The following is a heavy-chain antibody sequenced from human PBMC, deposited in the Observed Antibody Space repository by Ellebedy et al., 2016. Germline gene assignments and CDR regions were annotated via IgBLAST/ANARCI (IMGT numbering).Heavy chain of an antibody. J-gene: IGHJ4*02. CDR1: GFTFSDHY. D-gene: IGHD5-12*01. Sequence: GGSLRLXXAASGFTFSDHYMDWVRQAPGKGLEWVGRSRNKANSYTTEYAASVKGRFTVSRDDSKNSLYLQMDSLKSEDTAVYYCVRASSDSGYFYLDYWGQGTLVTVSS. CDR2: SRNKANSYTT. V-gene: IGHV3-72*01. CDR3: VRASSDSGYFYLDY.